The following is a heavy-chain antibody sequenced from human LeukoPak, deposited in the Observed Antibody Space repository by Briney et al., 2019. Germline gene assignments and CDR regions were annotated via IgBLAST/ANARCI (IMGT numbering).Heavy chain of an antibody. CDR1: GYTFTSYY. D-gene: IGHD3-3*01. J-gene: IGHJ4*02. CDR2: INPSGGST. CDR3: ARSGSYYDFWSGYYQKLYYFDY. Sequence: ASVKVSCKASGYTFTSYYMHWVRQAPGQGLEWMGIINPSGGSTSYAQKFRGRVTMTRDTSTSTVYMELSSLRSEDTAVYYCARSGSYYDFWSGYYQKLYYFDYWGQGTLVTVSS. V-gene: IGHV1-46*01.